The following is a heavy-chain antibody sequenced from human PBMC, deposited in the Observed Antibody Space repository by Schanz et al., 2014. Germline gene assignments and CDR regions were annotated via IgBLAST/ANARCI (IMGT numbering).Heavy chain of an antibody. J-gene: IGHJ6*04. D-gene: IGHD1-1*01. CDR1: GYTFTAYG. V-gene: IGHV1-18*01. CDR2: ISAQTGDT. Sequence: VQSVHSGTEVQKLGASVKVSCQTSGYTFTAYGINWVRQAPGQGLEWIGWISAQTGDTRYAQKMQGRVTMTRDVSSTTAFLELRSLRYDDTAVYYCARDHVATTDSDYFFYCLDVWATGITVIVSS. CDR3: ARDHVATTDSDYFFYCLDV.